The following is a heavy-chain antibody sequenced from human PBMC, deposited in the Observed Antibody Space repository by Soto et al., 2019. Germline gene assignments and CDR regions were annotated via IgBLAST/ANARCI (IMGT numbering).Heavy chain of an antibody. D-gene: IGHD2-15*01. CDR1: GYSFTTYG. Sequence: ASVKVSCKASGYSFTTYGMNWVPQAPGQGLEWMGWFNTYTGNPTYAQGFTGRFVFSMDTSASTAYLQISSLKAEDMAMYYCASQSAPGPAYYYYGMDVWGQGTTVTVSS. CDR2: FNTYTGNP. CDR3: ASQSAPGPAYYYYGMDV. V-gene: IGHV7-4-1*02. J-gene: IGHJ6*02.